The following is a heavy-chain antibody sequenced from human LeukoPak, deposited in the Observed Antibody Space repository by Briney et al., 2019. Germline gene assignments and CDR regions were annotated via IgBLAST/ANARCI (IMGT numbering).Heavy chain of an antibody. Sequence: GGSLRLSCVASGFTFSTYDMHWVRQVPGKGLEWVAFIATPAPPSSAYSVTGRFTISRENGKNSLYLQMNSLRAGDTAVYYCARGLRARGYSYGYDYWGQGTLVTVSS. CDR1: GFTFSTYD. D-gene: IGHD5-18*01. CDR2: IATPAPP. CDR3: ARGLRARGYSYGYDY. J-gene: IGHJ4*02. V-gene: IGHV3-13*05.